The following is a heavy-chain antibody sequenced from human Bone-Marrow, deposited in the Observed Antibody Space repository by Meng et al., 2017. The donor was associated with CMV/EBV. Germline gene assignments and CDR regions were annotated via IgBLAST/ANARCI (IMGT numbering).Heavy chain of an antibody. CDR2: IYYSGST. CDR1: GGSISSGGYY. V-gene: IGHV4-31*03. Sequence: SETLSLTCTVSGGSISSGGYYWSWIRQHPGKGLEWIGYIYYSGSTYYNPSLKSRVTISVDTSKNQFSLKLSSATAADTAVYYCARDPGWQYCSSTSCYRVWGQGTLVTVSS. D-gene: IGHD2-2*02. CDR3: ARDPGWQYCSSTSCYRV. J-gene: IGHJ4*02.